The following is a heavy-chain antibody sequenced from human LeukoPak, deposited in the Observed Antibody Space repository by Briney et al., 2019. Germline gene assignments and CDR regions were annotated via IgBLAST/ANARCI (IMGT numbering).Heavy chain of an antibody. CDR3: ARDRAWNYFDY. CDR1: GFTFSSYS. D-gene: IGHD3-3*01. J-gene: IGHJ4*02. Sequence: GGSLRLSCAASGFTFSSYSMNWVRQAPGKGLEWVAIISNDGSRKYYAHSVEGRFTISRDNSKNTLYLQMDSLRAEDTAVYYCARDRAWNYFDYWGQGTLVTVSS. V-gene: IGHV3-30*03. CDR2: ISNDGSRK.